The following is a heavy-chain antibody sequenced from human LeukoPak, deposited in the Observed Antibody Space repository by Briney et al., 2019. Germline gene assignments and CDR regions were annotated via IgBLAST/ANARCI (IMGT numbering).Heavy chain of an antibody. Sequence: GGSLRLSCAASGFTFDDYAMHWVRQAPGKGLEWVSGISWNSGSIGYADSVKGRFTISRDNAKNSLYLQMNSLRAEDMALYYCAKDMRWGVVPAALFDYWGQGTLVTVSS. CDR2: ISWNSGSI. CDR3: AKDMRWGVVPAALFDY. CDR1: GFTFDDYA. D-gene: IGHD2-2*01. V-gene: IGHV3-9*03. J-gene: IGHJ4*02.